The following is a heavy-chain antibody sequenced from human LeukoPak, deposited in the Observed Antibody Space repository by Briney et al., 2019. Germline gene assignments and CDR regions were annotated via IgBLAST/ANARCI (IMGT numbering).Heavy chain of an antibody. D-gene: IGHD4-17*01. CDR3: VSSTVTRYYFDY. CDR1: GFSFSSYS. V-gene: IGHV3-21*01. J-gene: IGHJ4*02. Sequence: GGSLRLSCAASGFSFSSYSMNWVRQAPGEGLEWVSSISSGSGYIYYADSVKGRFTISRDNSKNSLYLQMNSLRAEDTAVYYCVSSTVTRYYFDYWGQGTLVTVSS. CDR2: ISSGSGYI.